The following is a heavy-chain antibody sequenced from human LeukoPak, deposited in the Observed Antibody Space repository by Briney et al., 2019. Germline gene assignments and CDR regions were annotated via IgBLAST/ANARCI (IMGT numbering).Heavy chain of an antibody. CDR1: GFTFSSYA. D-gene: IGHD3-10*01. CDR3: AKGLDGSGSYSPLDY. J-gene: IGHJ4*02. Sequence: PGGSLRLSCAASGFTFSSYAMSWVRQAPGKGLEWVSAISGSGGSTYYADFVKGRFTISRDNSNNTLYLPMNSLRAEDTAVYYCAKGLDGSGSYSPLDYWGQGTLVTVSS. CDR2: ISGSGGST. V-gene: IGHV3-23*01.